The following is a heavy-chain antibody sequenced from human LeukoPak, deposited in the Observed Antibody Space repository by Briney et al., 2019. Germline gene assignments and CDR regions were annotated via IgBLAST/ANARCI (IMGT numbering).Heavy chain of an antibody. CDR1: SGSVSRGSYC. V-gene: IGHV4-61*01. CDR2: IYYSGGT. CDR3: ARSPNWFDP. J-gene: IGHJ5*02. Sequence: SETLSLTCTVSSGSVSRGSYCGSWIRQPPGKALEWIGYIYYSGGTNYNPSLKSRVTMSVDTSKAQFSLNLSSVTAADTAVYYCARSPNWFDPWGQGTLVTVSS.